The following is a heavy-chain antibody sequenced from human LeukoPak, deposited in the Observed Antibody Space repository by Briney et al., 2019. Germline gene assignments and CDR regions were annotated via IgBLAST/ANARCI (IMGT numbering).Heavy chain of an antibody. CDR2: IYYSGST. J-gene: IGHJ4*02. CDR3: VVSYFYYYDSSGPGPFDY. V-gene: IGHV4-39*07. D-gene: IGHD3-22*01. Sequence: SETLSLTCTVSGGYISSSSYYWGWIRQPPGKGLEWIGSIYYSGSTYYNPSLKSRVTISVDTSKNQFSLKLSSVTAADTAVYYCVVSYFYYYDSSGPGPFDYWGQGTLVTVSS. CDR1: GGYISSSSYY.